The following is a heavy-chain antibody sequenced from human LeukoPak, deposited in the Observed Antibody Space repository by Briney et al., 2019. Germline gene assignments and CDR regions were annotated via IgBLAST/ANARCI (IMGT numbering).Heavy chain of an antibody. V-gene: IGHV3-30*02. CDR2: IRYDGSNK. J-gene: IGHJ4*02. D-gene: IGHD5-12*01. CDR1: GFTFSSYG. CDR3: AKVEGTTIGNYYFDY. Sequence: PGGSLRLSCAASGFTFSSYGMHWVRQAPGKGLGWVAFIRYDGSNKYYADSVKGRFTISRDNSKNTLYLQMNSLRAEDTAVYYCAKVEGTTIGNYYFDYWGQGTLVTVSS.